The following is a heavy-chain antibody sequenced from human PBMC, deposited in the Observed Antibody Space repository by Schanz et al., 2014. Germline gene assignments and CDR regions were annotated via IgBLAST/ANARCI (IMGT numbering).Heavy chain of an antibody. V-gene: IGHV1-3*04. CDR3: AGGESRVTSAGVVIVPMNV. CDR1: GYTFPGHA. CDR2: IHTGSGNT. D-gene: IGHD3-3*01. Sequence: QLQLVQPGPEAKKPGASVKVSCQAFGYTFPGHAVHWVRQAPGQGPEWVEWIHTGSGNTKYPQKFECRVTIPRGTSASIVYMELSSFRSEDAAVFFGAGGESRVTSAGVVIVPMNVWGKGTTVTVSS. J-gene: IGHJ6*03.